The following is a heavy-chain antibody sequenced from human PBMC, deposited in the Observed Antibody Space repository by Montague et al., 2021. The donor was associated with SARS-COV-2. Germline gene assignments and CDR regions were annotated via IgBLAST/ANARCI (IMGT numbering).Heavy chain of an antibody. CDR1: NESFSGNS. J-gene: IGHJ5*02. V-gene: IGHV4-34*01. Sequence: SETLSLTCAVYNESFSGNSFSTCYWSWIRQPPGKGLEWIGEINHSGTTNYNPSLESRFSISVDTSKNQFSLRLISVTAADTAVYYCARGLRLCNGGSCYFAWFDPWGQGTPVTVSS. CDR2: INHSGTT. D-gene: IGHD2-15*01. CDR3: ARGLRLCNGGSCYFAWFDP.